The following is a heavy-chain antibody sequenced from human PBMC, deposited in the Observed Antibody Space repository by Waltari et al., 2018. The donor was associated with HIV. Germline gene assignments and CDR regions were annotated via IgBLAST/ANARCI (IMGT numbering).Heavy chain of an antibody. CDR2: TIPSFGTA. CDR1: GTTLTSYA. Sequence: QVQLVQSGAEVKKPGSSVRVSCKASGTTLTSYAISWVRQAPGHGLEWMGGTIPSFGTANYAQNFQGRVTITADDSANTAYIEFISLKSEDTAVYYCAREAVAGSWYFDHWGQGTLVTVSS. J-gene: IGHJ4*02. CDR3: AREAVAGSWYFDH. D-gene: IGHD6-19*01. V-gene: IGHV1-69*01.